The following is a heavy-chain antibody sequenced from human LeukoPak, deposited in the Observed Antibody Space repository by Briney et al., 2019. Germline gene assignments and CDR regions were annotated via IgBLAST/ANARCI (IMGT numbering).Heavy chain of an antibody. CDR3: ARDGDAYIEYYYYYMDV. CDR1: GFTFKIYS. V-gene: IGHV3-33*08. J-gene: IGHJ6*03. CDR2: IWHDGSNK. D-gene: IGHD5-24*01. Sequence: GSLRLSCAASGFTFKIYSMNWVRQAPGKGLEWVALIWHDGSNKYYADSVRGRVTISRDNSKNTPYLQMNSLTAEDTAVYFCARDGDAYIEYYYYYMDVWGKGTTVTVSS.